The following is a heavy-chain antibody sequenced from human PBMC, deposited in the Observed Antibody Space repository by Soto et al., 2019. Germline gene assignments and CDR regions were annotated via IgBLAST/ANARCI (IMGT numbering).Heavy chain of an antibody. CDR2: IVPIFGTA. Sequence: SVKVSCKASGGTFSSYAISWVRQAPGQGLEWMGGIVPIFGTANYAQKFQGRVTITADESTSTAYMELSSLRSEDTAVYYCARDLGYSYGQEYYYYYYGMDVWGQGTTVTVSS. D-gene: IGHD5-18*01. CDR3: ARDLGYSYGQEYYYYYYGMDV. J-gene: IGHJ6*02. V-gene: IGHV1-69*13. CDR1: GGTFSSYA.